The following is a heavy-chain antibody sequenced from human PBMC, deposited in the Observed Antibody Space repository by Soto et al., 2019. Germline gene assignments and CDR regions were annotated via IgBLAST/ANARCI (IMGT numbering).Heavy chain of an antibody. J-gene: IGHJ4*02. CDR3: ERGWGLVS. D-gene: IGHD3-16*01. V-gene: IGHV1-69*01. Sequence: QMEQSGAEVRKPGSSVKVSCKPSGGSLTSYPMAWVRQAPGQGFEWMGGIIPIHGTTEYAQKFQGRVTITADESTHRATLELTGLPSEDTAVYYCERGWGLVSWGQGTLVTVSS. CDR1: GGSLTSYP. CDR2: IIPIHGTT.